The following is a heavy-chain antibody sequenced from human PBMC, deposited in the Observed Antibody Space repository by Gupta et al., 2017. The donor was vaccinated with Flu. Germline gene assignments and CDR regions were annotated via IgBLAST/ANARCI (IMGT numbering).Heavy chain of an antibody. CDR2: INHSGST. J-gene: IGHJ4*02. D-gene: IGHD4-17*01. V-gene: IGHV4-34*01. CDR3: ARGRALIDGDYASNDY. Sequence: IGEINHSGSTNYNPSLKSRVTISVDTSKNQFSLKLSSVTAADTAVYYCARGRALIDGDYASNDYWGQGTLVTVSS.